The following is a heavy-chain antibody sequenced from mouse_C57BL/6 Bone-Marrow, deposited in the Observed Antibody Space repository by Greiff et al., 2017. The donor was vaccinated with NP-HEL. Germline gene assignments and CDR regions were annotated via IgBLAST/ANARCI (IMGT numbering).Heavy chain of an antibody. J-gene: IGHJ2*01. Sequence: QVQLQQSGAELVKPGASVKMSCKASGYTFTSYWITWVKQRPGQGLEWIGDIYPGSGSTNYNEKFKSKATLTVDTSSSTAYMQLSSLTSEDSAVYYCARSIVTTSYYFDYWGQGTTLTVSS. V-gene: IGHV1-55*01. CDR2: IYPGSGST. CDR3: ARSIVTTSYYFDY. CDR1: GYTFTSYW. D-gene: IGHD2-5*01.